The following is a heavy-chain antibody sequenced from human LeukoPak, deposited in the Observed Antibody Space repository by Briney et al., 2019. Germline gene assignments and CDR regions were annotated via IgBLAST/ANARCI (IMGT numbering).Heavy chain of an antibody. D-gene: IGHD2-15*01. CDR1: GGSISTYY. V-gene: IGHV4-59*08. Sequence: SETLSLTCTISGGSISTYYWSWLRQPPGKGLGWIGYIYYTGNTNYNPSLKSRVAMSVDTSKNHFSLKLNSVTAADTAVYYCARRPSGRMDWYLDLWGRGTLVTVSS. CDR2: IYYTGNT. CDR3: ARRPSGRMDWYLDL. J-gene: IGHJ2*01.